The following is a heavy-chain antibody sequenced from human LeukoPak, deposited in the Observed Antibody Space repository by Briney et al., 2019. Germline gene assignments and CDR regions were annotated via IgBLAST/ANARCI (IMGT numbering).Heavy chain of an antibody. Sequence: SETLSLTCTVSGGSISSYYWSWIRQPPGKGLEWIGYIYYSGSTNYNPSLKSLVTISVDTSKNQFSLKLSSVTAADTAVYYCARVGFGSSSWFDYWGQGTLVTVSS. V-gene: IGHV4-59*01. CDR1: GGSISSYY. CDR3: ARVGFGSSSWFDY. J-gene: IGHJ4*02. D-gene: IGHD6-6*01. CDR2: IYYSGST.